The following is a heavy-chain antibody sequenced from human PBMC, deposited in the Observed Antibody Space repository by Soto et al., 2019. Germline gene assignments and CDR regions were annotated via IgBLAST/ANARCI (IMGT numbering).Heavy chain of an antibody. CDR2: TYYRSKWYN. D-gene: IGHD2-15*01. Sequence: PSQTLSLTCAISGDSVSSNSAAWNWIRQSPSRGLEWLGRTYYRSKWYNDYAVSVKSRITINPDTSKNQFSLQLDSVTPEDTAVYYCARDYCSGGSCYVSHYYYGMDVWGQGTTVTVS. CDR1: GDSVSSNSAA. J-gene: IGHJ6*02. CDR3: ARDYCSGGSCYVSHYYYGMDV. V-gene: IGHV6-1*01.